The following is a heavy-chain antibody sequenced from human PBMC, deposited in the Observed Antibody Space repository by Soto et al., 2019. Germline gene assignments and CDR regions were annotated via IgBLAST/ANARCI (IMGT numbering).Heavy chain of an antibody. D-gene: IGHD3-3*02. Sequence: QFQLQESCPGLVKPSGTLSLTCTVSSGSINSNRWWTWVRQPPGKGLEWIGEIYNSGATNYAPSLKSRVTISQDTSKDQFSLKLNSVPAADTATSYCGGGVIISGSGVIESWGQGNLVIVSS. CDR1: SGSINSNRW. V-gene: IGHV4-4*02. CDR2: IYNSGAT. J-gene: IGHJ4*02. CDR3: GGGVIISGSGVIES.